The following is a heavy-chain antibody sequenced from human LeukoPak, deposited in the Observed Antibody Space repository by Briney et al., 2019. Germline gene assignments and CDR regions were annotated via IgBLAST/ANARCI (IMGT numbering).Heavy chain of an antibody. CDR1: GGTFSSYA. Sequence: ASVKVSCKASGGTFSSYAISWVRQAPGQGLEWMGGIIPIFGTAYYAQKFQGRVTITADESTSTAYMELSSLRSEDTAVYYCARILITSQNIATHGTPSYYYYGMDVWGQGTTVTVSS. CDR3: ARILITSQNIATHGTPSYYYYGMDV. CDR2: IIPIFGTA. D-gene: IGHD1-14*01. V-gene: IGHV1-69*13. J-gene: IGHJ6*02.